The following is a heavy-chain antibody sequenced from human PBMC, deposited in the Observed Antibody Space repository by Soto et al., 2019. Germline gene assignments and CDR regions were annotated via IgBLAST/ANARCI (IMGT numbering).Heavy chain of an antibody. J-gene: IGHJ4*02. CDR3: AKDQGYSSSSNVDY. V-gene: IGHV3-30*18. Sequence: QVQLVESGGGVVQPGRSLRLSCAASGFTFSSYGMHWVRQAPGKGLEWVAVISYDGSNKYYADSVKGRFTISRDNSKNPLYLQMNSLRAEDTAVYYCAKDQGYSSSSNVDYWGQGTLVTVSS. D-gene: IGHD6-6*01. CDR2: ISYDGSNK. CDR1: GFTFSSYG.